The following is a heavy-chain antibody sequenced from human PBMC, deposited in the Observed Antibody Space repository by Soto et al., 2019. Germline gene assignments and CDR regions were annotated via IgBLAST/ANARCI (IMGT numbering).Heavy chain of an antibody. J-gene: IGHJ6*02. CDR3: ARHSGPQFYYYAMDV. CDR1: GGTLSTYA. Sequence: QVQLVQSGAEVRKPGSSAKVSCKAPGGTLSTYAMSWVRQAPGQGLEWMGGIVPVFATPTYAQRFQGRVTITADESTNTAYMELSSLRPEDTAVYYCARHSGPQFYYYAMDVWGQGTTVTVSS. CDR2: IVPVFATP. V-gene: IGHV1-69*01. D-gene: IGHD2-8*02.